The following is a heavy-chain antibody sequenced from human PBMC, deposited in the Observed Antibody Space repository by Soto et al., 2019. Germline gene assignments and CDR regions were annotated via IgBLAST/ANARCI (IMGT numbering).Heavy chain of an antibody. V-gene: IGHV4-31*03. Sequence: SETLSLTCTVSGGSISSGGYYWSWIRQPPGKGLEWIGYIYYSGSTYYNPSLKSRVTISVDTYKNQFSLKLSSVTAADTAVYFCARSPHLYCRGGRCWRYYFDYWGQGTLVTVSS. D-gene: IGHD2-15*01. CDR1: GGSISSGGYY. CDR3: ARSPHLYCRGGRCWRYYFDY. J-gene: IGHJ4*02. CDR2: IYYSGST.